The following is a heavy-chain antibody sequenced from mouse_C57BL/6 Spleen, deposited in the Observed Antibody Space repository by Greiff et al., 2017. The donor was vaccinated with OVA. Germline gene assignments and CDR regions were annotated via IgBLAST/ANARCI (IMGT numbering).Heavy chain of an antibody. CDR2: INPNNGGT. D-gene: IGHD2-1*01. CDR3: ARRSYYGPWYFDV. V-gene: IGHV1-18*01. Sequence: VQLKQSGPELVKPGASVKIPCKASGYTFTDYNMDWVKQSHGKSLEWIGDINPNNGGTIYNQKFKGKATLTVDKSSSTAYMELRSLTSEDTAVYYCARRSYYGPWYFDVWGTGTTVTVSS. J-gene: IGHJ1*03. CDR1: GYTFTDYN.